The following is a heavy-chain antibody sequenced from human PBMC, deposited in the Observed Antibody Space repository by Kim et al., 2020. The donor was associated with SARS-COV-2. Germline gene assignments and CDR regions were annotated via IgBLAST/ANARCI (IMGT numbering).Heavy chain of an antibody. CDR1: GGTFSSYA. D-gene: IGHD2-2*01. Sequence: SVKVSCKASGGTFSSYAISLVRQAPGQGLEWMGRIIPILGIANYAQKFQGRVTITADKSTSTAYMELSSLRSEDTAVYYCATFTKPDYWGQGTLVTVSS. V-gene: IGHV1-69*04. CDR2: IIPILGIA. CDR3: ATFTKPDY. J-gene: IGHJ4*02.